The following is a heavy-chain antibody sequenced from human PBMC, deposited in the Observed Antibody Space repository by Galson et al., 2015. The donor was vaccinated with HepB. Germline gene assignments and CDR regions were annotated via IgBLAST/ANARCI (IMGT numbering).Heavy chain of an antibody. D-gene: IGHD3/OR15-3a*01. CDR2: ISGSGITT. CDR1: GFTFSTYA. CDR3: AKDPAVSYHDFWTENYFLGEFDY. J-gene: IGHJ4*02. Sequence: SLRLSCAASGFTFSTYAMSWVRQAPGKGLEWVSTISGSGITTYYADSVKGRFTISRDNSKNTLYLQMNSLRVEDTAVCHCAKDPAVSYHDFWTENYFLGEFDYWGRGTLVTVSS. V-gene: IGHV3-23*01.